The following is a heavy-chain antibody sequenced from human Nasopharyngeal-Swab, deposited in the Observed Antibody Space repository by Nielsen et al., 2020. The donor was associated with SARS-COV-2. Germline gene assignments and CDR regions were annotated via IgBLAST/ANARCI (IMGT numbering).Heavy chain of an antibody. J-gene: IGHJ4*02. CDR3: AKDCAPYSSGYDY. CDR2: ISWNSGSI. V-gene: IGHV3-9*01. CDR1: GFPFDDYA. Sequence: SLKISCAASGFPFDDYAMHWVRQAPGKGLEWVSGISWNSGSIGYADSVKGRFTISRDNAKNSLYLQMNSLRAEDTALYYCAKDCAPYSSGYDYWGQGTLVTVSS. D-gene: IGHD6-19*01.